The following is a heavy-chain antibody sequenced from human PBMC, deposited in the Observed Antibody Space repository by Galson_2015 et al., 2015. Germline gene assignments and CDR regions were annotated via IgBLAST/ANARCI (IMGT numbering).Heavy chain of an antibody. CDR2: ISSSSSYI. CDR3: ARDSDQLLFGY. J-gene: IGHJ4*02. D-gene: IGHD2-2*01. CDR1: GFTFSSYS. V-gene: IGHV3-21*01. Sequence: SLRLSCAASGFTFSSYSMNWVRQAPGKGLEWVSSISSSSSYIYYADSVKGRFTISRDNAKNSLYLQTNSLRAEDTAVYYCARDSDQLLFGYWGQGTLVTVSS.